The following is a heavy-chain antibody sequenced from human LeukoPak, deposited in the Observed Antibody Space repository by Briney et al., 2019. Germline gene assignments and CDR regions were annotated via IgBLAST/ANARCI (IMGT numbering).Heavy chain of an antibody. J-gene: IGHJ6*03. CDR2: ISSGSTYI. Sequence: GGSLRLSCAASGSILSSYTMNWVRQAPGKGLEWVSSISSGSTYIYYLDSVKGRFTVSRDNAKNSLYLQVNSLTADDTAVYYCAGSELGYDYYYMDVWGKGTTVTVSS. V-gene: IGHV3-21*01. D-gene: IGHD2/OR15-2a*01. CDR1: GSILSSYT. CDR3: AGSELGYDYYYMDV.